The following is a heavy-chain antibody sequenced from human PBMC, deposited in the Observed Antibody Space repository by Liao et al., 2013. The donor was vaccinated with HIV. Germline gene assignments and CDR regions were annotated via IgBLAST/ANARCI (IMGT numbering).Heavy chain of an antibody. J-gene: IGHJ4*02. CDR3: AREDGGVDS. CDR1: GGSISSGSYH. D-gene: IGHD3-3*01. Sequence: QVQLQESGPGLVKPSQTLSLTCTVSGGSISSGSYHWSWIRQPAGKGLEWIGRIYTSGSTNYNPSLKSRVTISVDTSKNQFSLKLSSVTAADTAVYYCAREDGGVDSWGQGTLVTVSS. V-gene: IGHV4-61*02. CDR2: IYTSGST.